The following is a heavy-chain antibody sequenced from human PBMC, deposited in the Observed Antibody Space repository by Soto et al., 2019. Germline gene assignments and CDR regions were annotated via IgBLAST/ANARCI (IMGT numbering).Heavy chain of an antibody. CDR3: ARSLSGRYYYDSSGYHGTDY. CDR2: IYYSGST. Sequence: QVQLQESGPGLVKPSQTLSLTCTVSGGSISSGDYYWSWIRQPPGKGLEWIGYIYYSGSTYYNPSIKSRVTISVDTSKNQFSLKLSSVTAADTAVYYCARSLSGRYYYDSSGYHGTDYWGQGTLVTVSS. CDR1: GGSISSGDYY. J-gene: IGHJ4*02. D-gene: IGHD3-22*01. V-gene: IGHV4-30-4*01.